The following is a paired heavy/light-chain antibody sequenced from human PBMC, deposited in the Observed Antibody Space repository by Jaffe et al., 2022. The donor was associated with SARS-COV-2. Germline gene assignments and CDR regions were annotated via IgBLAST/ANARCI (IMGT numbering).Light chain of an antibody. CDR1: QSISTY. J-gene: IGKJ4*01. Sequence: EIVLTQSPATLSLSPGERATLSCRASQSISTYLAWYQQKPGQPPRLLIYDASDRAPGIPARFSGSGSGTDFALTISSLEPEDFAVYHCQQRYDWPLTFGGGTKVEIK. CDR2: DAS. V-gene: IGKV3-11*01. CDR3: QQRYDWPLT.
Heavy chain of an antibody. J-gene: IGHJ5*02. Sequence: EVQLVQSGAEAKKPGESLKISCKGSGYTFSTYWIAWVRQMPGKGLEWMGIIYPGDSETRYSPSFQGQVTISADKSISTAYLQWNSLKASDTAMYYCAKKRVSGSSSSGNWFDPWGQGTLVTVSS. CDR3: AKKRVSGSSSSGNWFDP. CDR2: IYPGDSET. CDR1: GYTFSTYW. D-gene: IGHD6-6*01. V-gene: IGHV5-51*01.